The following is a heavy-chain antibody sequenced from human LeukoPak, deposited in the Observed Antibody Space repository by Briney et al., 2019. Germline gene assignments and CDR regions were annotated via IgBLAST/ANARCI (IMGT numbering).Heavy chain of an antibody. Sequence: SETPSLTCAVYGGSFSPYYWSWIRQPPGKGLEWIGEINHSGSTNYNPSLKSRVTISVDTSKNQFSLKLSSVTAADTAVYYCARGGFYCGGDCYVDYWGQGTLVTVSS. J-gene: IGHJ4*02. CDR3: ARGGFYCGGDCYVDY. D-gene: IGHD2-21*02. CDR2: INHSGST. V-gene: IGHV4-34*01. CDR1: GGSFSPYY.